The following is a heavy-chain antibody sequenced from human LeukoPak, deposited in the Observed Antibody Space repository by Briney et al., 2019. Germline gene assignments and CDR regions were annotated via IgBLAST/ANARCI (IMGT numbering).Heavy chain of an antibody. CDR3: ARDPAYSTGWTKNAFDM. CDR2: TYYRSKWLN. Sequence: SQTLSLTCAISGDSVSSNTATWDWIRQFPSRGLEWLGRTYYRSKWLNDYAVSVKSRITVTPDTSTNQFSLRLNSVTPEDTAVYYCARDPAYSTGWTKNAFDMWGQGTMVTVPS. CDR1: GDSVSSNTAT. V-gene: IGHV6-1*01. J-gene: IGHJ3*02. D-gene: IGHD6-19*01.